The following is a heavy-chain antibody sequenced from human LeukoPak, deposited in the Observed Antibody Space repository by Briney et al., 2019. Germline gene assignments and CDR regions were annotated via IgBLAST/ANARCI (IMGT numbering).Heavy chain of an antibody. J-gene: IGHJ4*02. CDR1: GFTFSSYG. Sequence: PGGSLRLSCAASGFTFSSYGMSWVRQAPGKGLEWVSAISGSGGSTYYADSVKGRFTISRDDSKNTLSLQMNSLRVEDTATYYCARDLAWGAFDYWGQGTLVTVSS. CDR3: ARDLAWGAFDY. D-gene: IGHD7-27*01. V-gene: IGHV3-23*01. CDR2: ISGSGGST.